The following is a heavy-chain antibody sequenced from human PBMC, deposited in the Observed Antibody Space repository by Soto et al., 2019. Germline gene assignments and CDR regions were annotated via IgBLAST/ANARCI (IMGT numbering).Heavy chain of an antibody. Sequence: QVQLVQSGDEVKKPGASVKVSCRASGYTFTSYGVSWVRQAPGQVLEWMGWSSAFNGQTNYIQKVQGRVTLTSEASTNTAYMELRSLRSHETAVHYCARGGNYYYVLDVSGKGTTVSVSS. CDR1: GYTFTSYG. V-gene: IGHV1-18*01. D-gene: IGHD3-16*01. J-gene: IGHJ6*04. CDR2: SSAFNGQT. CDR3: ARGGNYYYVLDV.